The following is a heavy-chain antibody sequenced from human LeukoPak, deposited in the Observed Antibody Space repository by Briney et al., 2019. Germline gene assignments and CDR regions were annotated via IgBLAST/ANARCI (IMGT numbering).Heavy chain of an antibody. D-gene: IGHD4-17*01. Sequence: SETLSLTCTVSGGSLSSYYWSWIRQPAGKGLEWIGRIYTSGSTNYNPSLKSRVTMSVDTSKNQFSLNLSSVTAADTAVYYCARDVRPNDYGDSNWFDPWGQGTLVTVSS. J-gene: IGHJ5*02. CDR1: GGSLSSYY. CDR3: ARDVRPNDYGDSNWFDP. V-gene: IGHV4-4*07. CDR2: IYTSGST.